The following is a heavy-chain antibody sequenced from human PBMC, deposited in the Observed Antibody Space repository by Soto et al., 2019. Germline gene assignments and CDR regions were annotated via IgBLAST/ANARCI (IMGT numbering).Heavy chain of an antibody. V-gene: IGHV3-23*01. J-gene: IGHJ5*02. CDR2: ISGSGSSP. Sequence: EVQLLESGGGLGQPGGFLRLSCAASGFSFTSYTMAWVRQAPGKGLEWVSAISGSGSSPYYADSVKGRFTVSRDSSKDMVYLQMDSLRAEDTAVYYCARYAYGLSSSSWYRGGWFDPWGQGTLVTVSS. CDR3: ARYAYGLSSSSWYRGGWFDP. D-gene: IGHD6-13*01. CDR1: GFSFTSYT.